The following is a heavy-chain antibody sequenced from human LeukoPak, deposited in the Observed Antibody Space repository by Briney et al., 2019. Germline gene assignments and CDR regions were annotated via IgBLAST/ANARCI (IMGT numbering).Heavy chain of an antibody. J-gene: IGHJ4*02. Sequence: GGSLRLSCAASGFTFSTYAMSWVRQAPGKGLEWVSGIGGSGAGTYYAVSVKGRFTISRDNSKNTLYLQMNSLRAEDTAVYYCATTLHSGYYDLYWGQGTLVTVSS. CDR3: ATTLHSGYYDLY. D-gene: IGHD3-22*01. V-gene: IGHV3-23*01. CDR1: GFTFSTYA. CDR2: IGGSGAGT.